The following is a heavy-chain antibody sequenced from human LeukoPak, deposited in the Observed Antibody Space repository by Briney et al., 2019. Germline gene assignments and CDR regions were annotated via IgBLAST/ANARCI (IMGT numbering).Heavy chain of an antibody. CDR2: IRYDGSNK. Sequence: PGGSLRLSCAASGFTFSSYGMHWVRQAPGKGLEWVAFIRYDGSNKYYADSVKGRFTISRDNSKNTLYLQMNSLRAEDTAVYYCAKPIAAAGHGALAFDIWGQGTMVTVSS. V-gene: IGHV3-30*02. J-gene: IGHJ3*02. CDR1: GFTFSSYG. CDR3: AKPIAAAGHGALAFDI. D-gene: IGHD6-13*01.